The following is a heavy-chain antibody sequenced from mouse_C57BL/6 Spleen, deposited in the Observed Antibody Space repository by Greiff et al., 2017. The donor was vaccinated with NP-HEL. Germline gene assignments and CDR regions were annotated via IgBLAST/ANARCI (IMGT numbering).Heavy chain of an antibody. Sequence: VQLQQPGAELVKPGASVKLSCKASGYTFTSYWMQWVKQRPGQGLEWIGEIDPSDSYTNYNQKFKGKATLTVDTSSSTAYMQLSSLTSEDSAVYYCARLGPNFDYWGQGTTLTVSS. CDR1: GYTFTSYW. CDR2: IDPSDSYT. J-gene: IGHJ2*01. CDR3: ARLGPNFDY. V-gene: IGHV1-50*01.